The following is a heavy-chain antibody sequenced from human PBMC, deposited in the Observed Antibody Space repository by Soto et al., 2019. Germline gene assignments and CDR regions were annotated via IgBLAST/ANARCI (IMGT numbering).Heavy chain of an antibody. D-gene: IGHD2-2*01. CDR1: GGSISSYY. V-gene: IGHV4-59*01. CDR2: IYYSGST. CDR3: ARGGSQYQLLEWNYYYYMDV. J-gene: IGHJ6*03. Sequence: SETLSLTCTVSGGSISSYYWSWIRQPPGKGLEWIGYIYYSGSTNYNPSLKSRVTISVDTSKNQFSLKLSSVTAADTAVYYCARGGSQYQLLEWNYYYYMDVWGKGTTVTVSS.